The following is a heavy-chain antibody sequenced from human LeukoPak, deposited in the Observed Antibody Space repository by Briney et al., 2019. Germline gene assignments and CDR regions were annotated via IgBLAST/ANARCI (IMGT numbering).Heavy chain of an antibody. CDR1: GDSVSRSDSY. D-gene: IGHD6-19*01. CDR2: IYYSGRT. V-gene: IGHV4-39*01. J-gene: IGHJ3*02. Sequence: SSETLSLTCSVSGDSVSRSDSYWDWIRQPPGKGLEWIGTIYYSGRTYYSPSLKSRVTMSVDPSNNQFSLNLRSVTAADTAVYYCARGPARWQWLVNIAFDIWGQGTMVTVSS. CDR3: ARGPARWQWLVNIAFDI.